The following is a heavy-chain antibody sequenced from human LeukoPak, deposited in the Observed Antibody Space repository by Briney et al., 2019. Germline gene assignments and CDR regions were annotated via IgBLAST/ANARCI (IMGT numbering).Heavy chain of an antibody. Sequence: PSETLSLTCTVSGGSISSGGYYWSWIRQHPGKGLEWIGYIYYSGSTSYNPSLKSRVTISVDTSKNQFSLKLSSVTAADTAVYYCARGPTTVVTGGFDYWGQGTLVTVSS. V-gene: IGHV4-30-4*08. CDR2: IYYSGST. D-gene: IGHD4-17*01. J-gene: IGHJ4*02. CDR3: ARGPTTVVTGGFDY. CDR1: GGSISSGGYY.